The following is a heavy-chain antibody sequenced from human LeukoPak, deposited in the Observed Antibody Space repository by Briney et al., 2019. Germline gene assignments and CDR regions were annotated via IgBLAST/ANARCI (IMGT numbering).Heavy chain of an antibody. D-gene: IGHD1-20*01. J-gene: IGHJ5*02. V-gene: IGHV1-69*04. Sequence: AASVKVSCKASGGTFSSYAISWVRQAPGQGLEWMGRIIPILGIANYAQKFQGRVTITADKSTSTAYMELSSLRSEDTAVYYCASHNWNQRDWFDPWGQGTLVTVSS. CDR3: ASHNWNQRDWFDP. CDR2: IIPILGIA. CDR1: GGTFSSYA.